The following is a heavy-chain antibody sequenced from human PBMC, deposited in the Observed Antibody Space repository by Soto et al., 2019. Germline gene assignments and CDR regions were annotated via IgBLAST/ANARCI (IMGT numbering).Heavy chain of an antibody. J-gene: IGHJ1*01. D-gene: IGHD6-13*01. V-gene: IGHV3-23*01. CDR2: IISSGGST. Sequence: EVQLLESGGGLVQPGGSLRLSCAASGFTFSTYAMNWVRQAPGKGLEWVSLIISSGGSTYYADSVKGRFTISRDNYKNTLYLQMNSLRADDTAVYYSAKAEGSSYGTEYSQHWGQGTLVTVSS. CDR3: AKAEGSSYGTEYSQH. CDR1: GFTFSTYA.